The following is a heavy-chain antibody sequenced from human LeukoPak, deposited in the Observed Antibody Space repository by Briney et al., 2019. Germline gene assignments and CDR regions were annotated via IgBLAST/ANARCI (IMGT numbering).Heavy chain of an antibody. D-gene: IGHD5-24*01. CDR1: GGSISSGY. V-gene: IGHV3-21*01. CDR2: ISSSSSYI. CDR3: ARDHERVDY. J-gene: IGHJ4*02. Sequence: PSETLSLTCTVSGGSISSGYWNWVRQAPGKGLEWVSSISSSSSYIYYADSVKGRFTISRDNAKNSLYLQMNSLRAEDTAVYYCARDHERVDYWGQGTLVTVSS.